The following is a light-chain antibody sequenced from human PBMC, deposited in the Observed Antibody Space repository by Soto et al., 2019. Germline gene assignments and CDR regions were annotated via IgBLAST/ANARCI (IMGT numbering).Light chain of an antibody. CDR1: QGISSY. CDR3: QQLNSYPIT. Sequence: DIQLTQSPSFLSASVGDRVTITCRASQGISSYLVWYQQRPGKAPKLLIYAASTLQSGVPSRFSGSGSGTEFTLTISSLQPEDFATYYCQQLNSYPITFGLETRLEIK. V-gene: IGKV1-9*01. CDR2: AAS. J-gene: IGKJ5*01.